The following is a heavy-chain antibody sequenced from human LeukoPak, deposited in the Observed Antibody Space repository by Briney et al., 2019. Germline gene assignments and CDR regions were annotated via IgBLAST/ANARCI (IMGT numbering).Heavy chain of an antibody. CDR1: GFTFSSNW. J-gene: IGHJ6*02. V-gene: IGHV3-74*01. CDR2: INEDGSTT. CDR3: AKDRGDYVHYYYAMDV. Sequence: PGGSLRLSCAASGFTFSSNWMHWVRQAPGKGLVWVSRINEDGSTTNYADSVRGRFTISRDNSKNMLYLQMNSLRAEDTAVYYSAKDRGDYVHYYYAMDVWGQGTTVTVSS. D-gene: IGHD4-17*01.